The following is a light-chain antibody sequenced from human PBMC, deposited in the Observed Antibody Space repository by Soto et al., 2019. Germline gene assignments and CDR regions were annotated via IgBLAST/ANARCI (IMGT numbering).Light chain of an antibody. CDR2: KAS. J-gene: IGKJ1*01. CDR1: QSMSSW. CDR3: QQDNTYTWT. V-gene: IGKV1-5*03. Sequence: DIQMTQSPSTLSASVGDRVTITCRASQSMSSWLAWYQQKPEKAPKLLLYKASTLEDGVRSTFSGGGSGTEFTLSSSSLQPDDFATYYCQQDNTYTWTFGQGTMVEIK.